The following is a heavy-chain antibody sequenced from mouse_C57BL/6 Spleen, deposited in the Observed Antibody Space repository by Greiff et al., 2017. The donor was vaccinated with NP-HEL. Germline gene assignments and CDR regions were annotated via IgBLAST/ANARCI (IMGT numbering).Heavy chain of an antibody. CDR1: GFTFSDYG. V-gene: IGHV5-17*01. CDR3: ARKDLSTGSSSLFDN. J-gene: IGHJ2*01. Sequence: EVQVVESGGGLVKPGGSLKLSCAASGFTFSDYGMHWVRQAPEKGLEWVAYISSGSSTIYYADTVKGRFTISRDNAKNTLFLQMTSLRSEDTAMYYCARKDLSTGSSSLFDNWGQGTTLTVSS. D-gene: IGHD1-1*01. CDR2: ISSGSSTI.